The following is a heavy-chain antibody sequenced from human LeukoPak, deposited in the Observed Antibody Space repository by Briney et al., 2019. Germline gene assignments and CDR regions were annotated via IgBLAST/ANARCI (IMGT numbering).Heavy chain of an antibody. V-gene: IGHV1-69*13. D-gene: IGHD6-13*01. CDR1: GGTFSSYA. J-gene: IGHJ4*02. Sequence: SVKVSSKASGGTFSSYAISWVRQAPGQGLEWMGGIIPIFGTANYAQKLQGRVTITADESTSTAYMELSSLRSEDTAVYYCARGHHSSCWYGYWGQGTLVTVSS. CDR2: IIPIFGTA. CDR3: ARGHHSSCWYGY.